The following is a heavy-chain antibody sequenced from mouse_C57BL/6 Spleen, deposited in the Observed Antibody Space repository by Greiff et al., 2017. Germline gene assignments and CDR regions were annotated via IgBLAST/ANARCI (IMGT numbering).Heavy chain of an antibody. CDR1: GYTFTSYW. Sequence: QVQLQQPGAELVKPGASVTMSCKASGYTFTSYWITWVKQRPGQGLEWIGDIYPGSGSTNYNEKFKSKATLTVDTSSSTAYMQLSSLTSEDSAVYYCAREDGSSYVGFAYWGQGTLVTVSA. J-gene: IGHJ3*01. D-gene: IGHD1-1*01. CDR2: IYPGSGST. V-gene: IGHV1-55*01. CDR3: AREDGSSYVGFAY.